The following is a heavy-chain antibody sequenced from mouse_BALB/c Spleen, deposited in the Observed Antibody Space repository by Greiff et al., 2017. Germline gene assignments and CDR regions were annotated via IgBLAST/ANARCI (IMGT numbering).Heavy chain of an antibody. CDR1: GFTFSSYA. J-gene: IGHJ4*01. CDR3: ARHPMAMDY. Sequence: EVQRVESGGGLVKPGGSLKLSCAASGFTFSSYAMSWVRQTPEKRLEWVATISSGGSYTYYPDSVKGRFTISRDNAKNTLYLQMSSLRSEDTAMYYCARHPMAMDYWGQGTSVTVSS. V-gene: IGHV5-9-3*01. CDR2: ISSGGSYT.